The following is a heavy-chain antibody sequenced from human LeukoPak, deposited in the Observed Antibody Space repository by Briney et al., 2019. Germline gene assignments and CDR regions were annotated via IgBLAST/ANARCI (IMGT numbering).Heavy chain of an antibody. CDR1: GFTFSSYA. CDR2: ISYDGSNK. J-gene: IGHJ6*02. D-gene: IGHD4-11*01. CDR3: ARGLGMDV. V-gene: IGHV3-30*04. Sequence: GRSLRLSCAASGFTFSSYAMHWVRQAPGKGLEWVAVISYDGSNKYYADSVKGRFTISRDNSKNTLYLQMNSLRAEVTAVYYCARGLGMDVWGQGTTVTVSS.